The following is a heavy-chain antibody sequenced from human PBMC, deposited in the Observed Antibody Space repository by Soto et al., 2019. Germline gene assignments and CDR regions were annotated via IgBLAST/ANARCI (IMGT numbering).Heavy chain of an antibody. V-gene: IGHV4-59*02. D-gene: IGHD1-1*01. Sequence: QVQLQESGPGLMKPSETLSLTCTVSGASVSDYYWNWIRQSPGKGLEWIGYIYYTGLSSNNPSVKSRVTMSVDASQNLFALKMTSVTAEDTAVYYCARWGHPVVQGFDIWGQGTMVTVSS. CDR3: ARWGHPVVQGFDI. CDR1: GASVSDYY. CDR2: IYYTGLS. J-gene: IGHJ3*02.